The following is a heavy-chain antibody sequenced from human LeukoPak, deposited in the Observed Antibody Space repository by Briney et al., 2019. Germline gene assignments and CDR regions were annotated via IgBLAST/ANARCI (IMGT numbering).Heavy chain of an antibody. Sequence: GGSLRLSCAASEFTFSSYAMSWVRQAPGKGLEWFSAISGSSGSTYYADSVKGRFTISRDNSKNTLYLQMNSLRAEDTAVYYCAKDPLVRGVTYDYWGQGTLVTVSS. CDR3: AKDPLVRGVTYDY. CDR2: ISGSSGST. J-gene: IGHJ4*02. V-gene: IGHV3-23*01. CDR1: EFTFSSYA. D-gene: IGHD3-10*01.